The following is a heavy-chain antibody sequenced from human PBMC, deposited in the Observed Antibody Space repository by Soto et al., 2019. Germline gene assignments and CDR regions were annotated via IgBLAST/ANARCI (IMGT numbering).Heavy chain of an antibody. D-gene: IGHD1-1*01. CDR3: ARGAAYNWNDEPYYYGMDV. V-gene: IGHV1-8*01. J-gene: IGHJ6*02. Sequence: ASVKVSCKASGYTFTSYDMNWVRQAIGQGLEWMGWMNPNSSNTGYAQKFQGRVTMTRNTSISTAYMELSSLRSEDTAVYYCARGAAYNWNDEPYYYGMDVWGQGATVTVSS. CDR1: GYTFTSYD. CDR2: MNPNSSNT.